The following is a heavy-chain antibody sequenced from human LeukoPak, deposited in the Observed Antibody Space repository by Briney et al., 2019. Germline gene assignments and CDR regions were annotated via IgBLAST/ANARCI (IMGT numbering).Heavy chain of an antibody. V-gene: IGHV3-30*18. CDR3: AKAARKPKSYYDSSGYYDY. CDR1: GFTFSSYG. D-gene: IGHD3-22*01. CDR2: ISYDGSNK. Sequence: HPGRSLRLSCAASGFTFSSYGMHWVRQAPGKGLEWVAVISYDGSNKYYADSVKGRFTISRDNSKNTLYLQMNSLRAEDTAVYYCAKAARKPKSYYDSSGYYDYWGQGTLVTVSS. J-gene: IGHJ4*02.